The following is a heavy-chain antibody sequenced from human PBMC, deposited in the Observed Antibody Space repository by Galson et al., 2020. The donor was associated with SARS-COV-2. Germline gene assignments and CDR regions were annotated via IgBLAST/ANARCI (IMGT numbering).Heavy chain of an antibody. D-gene: IGHD2-8*01. V-gene: IGHV3-33*01. CDR2: IWYDGSNK. J-gene: IGHJ6*02. CDR3: ARSMSYYYGMDV. CDR1: GFTFSSYG. Sequence: GGSLRLSCAASGFTFSSYGMHWVRQAPGKGLEWVAVIWYDGSNKYYADSVKGRFTISRDNSKNTLYLQMNSLRAGDTAVYYCARSMSYYYGMDVWGQGTTVAVSS.